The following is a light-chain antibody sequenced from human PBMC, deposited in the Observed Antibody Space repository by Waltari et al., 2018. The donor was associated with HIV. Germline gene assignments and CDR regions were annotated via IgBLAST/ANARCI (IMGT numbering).Light chain of an antibody. CDR1: QSISSF. CDR3: QQTYSIPFT. J-gene: IGKJ3*01. CDR2: AAS. Sequence: DIQMNQSPSSLSASVGDRITISCRASQSISSFLNWYRQKPGKAPKLLIYAASSLQSGVPSRFSGGGSGTGFTLTISSLQPEDFATYYCQQTYSIPFTFGPGTRVDIK. V-gene: IGKV1-39*01.